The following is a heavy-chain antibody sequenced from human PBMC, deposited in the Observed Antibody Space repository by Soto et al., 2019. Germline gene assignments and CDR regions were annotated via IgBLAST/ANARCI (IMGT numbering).Heavy chain of an antibody. CDR2: IFATGTTV. CDR1: GFTFISYS. CDR3: ARDKDWAFDY. V-gene: IGHV3-48*03. D-gene: IGHD3-9*01. J-gene: IGHJ4*02. Sequence: PGGSLRLSCVASGFTFISYSIVWVLQAPGKGLEWVSYIFATGTTVYYADSVKGRFTVSRDNAQNSVFLQLNSLRAEDTAVYYCARDKDWAFDYWGQGTLVTV.